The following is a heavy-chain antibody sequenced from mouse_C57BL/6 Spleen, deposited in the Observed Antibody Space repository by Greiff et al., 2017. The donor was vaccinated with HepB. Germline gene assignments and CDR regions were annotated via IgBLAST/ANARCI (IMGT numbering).Heavy chain of an antibody. V-gene: IGHV1-59*01. CDR3: ARPAQATPDFDY. D-gene: IGHD3-2*02. J-gene: IGHJ2*01. Sequence: QVQLKQPGAELVRPGPSVKLSCKASGYTFTSYWMHWVKQRPGQGLEWIGVIDPSDSYTNYNQKFKGKATLTVDTSSSTAYMQLSSLTSEDSAVYYCARPAQATPDFDYWGQGTTLTVSS. CDR2: IDPSDSYT. CDR1: GYTFTSYW.